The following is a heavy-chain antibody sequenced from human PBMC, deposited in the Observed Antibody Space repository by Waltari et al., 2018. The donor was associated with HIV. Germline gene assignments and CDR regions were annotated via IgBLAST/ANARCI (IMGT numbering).Heavy chain of an antibody. CDR2: INTNIDET. D-gene: IGHD3-16*01. CDR3: ARVYGELWLNYFDY. Sequence: QVHLVQSGAEVKKPGASVNDSCKAYGYAVKGYGLHWVRQAPGQRPEWMGRINTNIDETKYSQKFQGRVTITRDTSASTVYMELSSLRSEDTAVYYCARVYGELWLNYFDYWGQGTLVTVSS. V-gene: IGHV1-3*04. CDR1: GYAVKGYG. J-gene: IGHJ4*02.